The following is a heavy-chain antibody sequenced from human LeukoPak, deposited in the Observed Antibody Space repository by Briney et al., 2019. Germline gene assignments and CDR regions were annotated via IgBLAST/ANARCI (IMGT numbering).Heavy chain of an antibody. D-gene: IGHD3-10*01. V-gene: IGHV3-33*01. CDR1: GFTFSIYG. J-gene: IGHJ6*02. CDR3: ARANYGSGSNYYYGLDV. Sequence: GGSLGLSCGASGFTFSIYGMHWVRQAPGKGPEWVAVIWFDGSNKYYADSVKGRFTISRDNSKNTLYLQINSLRAEDTAVYYCARANYGSGSNYYYGLDVRGQGTTVTVSS. CDR2: IWFDGSNK.